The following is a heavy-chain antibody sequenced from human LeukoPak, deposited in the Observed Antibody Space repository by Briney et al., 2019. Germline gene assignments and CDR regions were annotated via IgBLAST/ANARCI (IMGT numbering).Heavy chain of an antibody. CDR3: ARDYYGSGSHDY. V-gene: IGHV1-18*01. CDR2: ISTYNGKT. Sequence: ASVKVSCKASGYTFSSYGITWVRQAPGQGLEWMGWISTYNGKTSNAQNLQGRVTMTTDTSTSTAYMEVRSLRSVDTAVYYCARDYYGSGSHDYWGQGTLVTVSS. D-gene: IGHD3-10*01. CDR1: GYTFSSYG. J-gene: IGHJ4*02.